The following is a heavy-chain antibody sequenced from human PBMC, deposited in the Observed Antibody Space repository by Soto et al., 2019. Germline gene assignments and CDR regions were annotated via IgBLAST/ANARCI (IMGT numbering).Heavy chain of an antibody. CDR1: GLNFDDFA. CDR3: TRGPRADSSGTGAH. J-gene: IGHJ4*02. V-gene: IGHV3-9*01. CDR2: ITWNSRVL. Sequence: GGSLRLSCVGTGLNFDDFAMHWVRQAPGKGLEWVSGITWNSRVLAYADSVKGRFTISRDNSKNTLYLQMNNLKPDDTAIYYCTRGPRADSSGTGAHWGQGTPVTVSS. D-gene: IGHD1-26*01.